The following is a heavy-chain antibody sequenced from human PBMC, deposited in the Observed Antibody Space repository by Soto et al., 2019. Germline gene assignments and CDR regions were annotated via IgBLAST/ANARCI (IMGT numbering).Heavy chain of an antibody. CDR2: IYYRGYR. D-gene: IGHD2-15*01. V-gene: IGHV4-59*01. J-gene: IGHJ6*02. Sequence: PSETLSLTCNVSGGSITPYYWSWVRQAPGRGLEWIGYIYYRGYRDYNPSLESRVTISVDTSKNQFSLKLTSVTAADTAVYYCARGGYCSGGSCDTSKYYYGMDVWGQGTTVTVSS. CDR1: GGSITPYY. CDR3: ARGGYCSGGSCDTSKYYYGMDV.